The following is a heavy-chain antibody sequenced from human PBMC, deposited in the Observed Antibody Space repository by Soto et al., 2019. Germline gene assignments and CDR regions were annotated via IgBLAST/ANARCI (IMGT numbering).Heavy chain of an antibody. CDR2: ISAYNGNT. Sequence: VASVKVSCKASGYTFTSYGISWVRQAPGQGLEWMGWISAYNGNTNYAQKLQGRVTMTTDTSTSTAYMELRSLRSEDTAVYYCARTYYDFWSGPTLYYYYGMDVWGQGTTVTVSS. CDR1: GYTFTSYG. CDR3: ARTYYDFWSGPTLYYYYGMDV. V-gene: IGHV1-18*01. J-gene: IGHJ6*02. D-gene: IGHD3-3*01.